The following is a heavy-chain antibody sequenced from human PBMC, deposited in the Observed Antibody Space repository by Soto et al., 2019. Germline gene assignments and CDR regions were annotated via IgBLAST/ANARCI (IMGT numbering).Heavy chain of an antibody. D-gene: IGHD4-17*01. CDR1: GGSISSSSYY. Sequence: SETLSLTCTLSGGSISSSSYYWGWIRQPPGKGLEWVGSIYYSGSTYYNPSLKSRVTISVDTSKNQFSLKLSSVTAADTAVYYCASSLLISSQDDYGDYYNWFDPWGQGTLVTVSS. CDR3: ASSLLISSQDDYGDYYNWFDP. CDR2: IYYSGST. V-gene: IGHV4-39*01. J-gene: IGHJ5*02.